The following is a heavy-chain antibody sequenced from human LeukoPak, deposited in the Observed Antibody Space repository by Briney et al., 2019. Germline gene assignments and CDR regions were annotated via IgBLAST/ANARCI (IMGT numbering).Heavy chain of an antibody. CDR1: GYTFTGYY. Sequence: GASVKVSCKASGYTFTGYYMHWVRQAPGQGLEWMGWISPNSGGTNYAQKFQGRVTMTRDTSISTAYMELSRLRSDDTAVYYCARRTKRGHWFDPWGQGTLVTVSS. CDR2: ISPNSGGT. V-gene: IGHV1-2*02. J-gene: IGHJ5*02. CDR3: ARRTKRGHWFDP. D-gene: IGHD3-16*01.